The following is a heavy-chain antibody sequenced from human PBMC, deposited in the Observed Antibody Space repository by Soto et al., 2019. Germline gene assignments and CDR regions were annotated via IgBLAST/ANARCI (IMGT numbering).Heavy chain of an antibody. CDR1: GGTFSSYA. CDR3: ARAATMGRGVLVES. J-gene: IGHJ4*02. D-gene: IGHD3-10*01. V-gene: IGHV1-69*12. Sequence: QVQLVQSGAEVKKPGSSVKVSCKASGGTFSSYAISWVRQAPGQGLEWMGGIIPIFGTANYAQKFQGRVTIAADESTSTAYMALSSVRSEDTAVYYCARAATMGRGVLVESWGQGALVTGAS. CDR2: IIPIFGTA.